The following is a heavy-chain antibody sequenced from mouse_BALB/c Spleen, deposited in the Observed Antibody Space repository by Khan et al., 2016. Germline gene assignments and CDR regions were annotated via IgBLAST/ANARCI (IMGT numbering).Heavy chain of an antibody. V-gene: IGHV7-3*02. CDR3: ARDRDYGSGYWYFDG. D-gene: IGHD1-1*01. CDR1: GFTFTDYY. J-gene: IGHJ1*01. CDR2: IRNKANGYTT. Sequence: EVELVESGGGLVQPGGSLRLSCATSGFTFTDYYMRWVRQPPGQALEWLGFIRNKANGYTTESSASVKGRFTISRDNYQSILYLQIITLQAEDRATYDYARDRDYGSGYWYFDGWGEGTTVTVSS.